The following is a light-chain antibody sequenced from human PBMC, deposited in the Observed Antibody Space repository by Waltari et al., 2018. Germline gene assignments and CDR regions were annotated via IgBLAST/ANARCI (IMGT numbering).Light chain of an antibody. CDR1: QSNSKW. Sequence: CRDRQSNSKWLALYQQEPGKAPKPLIYEGSSLESGVPSRFSGTGSGTDFTLTSSSRQPDDFATDYCQQYNSYSVLTFGGGTKVEIK. J-gene: IGKJ4*01. V-gene: IGKV1-5*03. CDR2: EGS. CDR3: QQYNSYSVLT.